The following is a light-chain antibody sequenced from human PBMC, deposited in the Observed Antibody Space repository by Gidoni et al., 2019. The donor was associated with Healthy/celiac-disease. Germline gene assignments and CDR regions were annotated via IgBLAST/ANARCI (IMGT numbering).Light chain of an antibody. CDR2: YDS. J-gene: IGLJ3*02. V-gene: IGLV3-21*04. CDR1: NIGSKS. CDR3: QVWDSSSDRWV. Sequence: SYVLTPPPSVSVAPGKTARITCGGNNIGSKSVHWYQQKPGQAPVLVIYYDSDRPSGIPERFSGSNSGNTATLTISRVEAGDEADYYCQVWDSSSDRWVFGGGTKLTVL.